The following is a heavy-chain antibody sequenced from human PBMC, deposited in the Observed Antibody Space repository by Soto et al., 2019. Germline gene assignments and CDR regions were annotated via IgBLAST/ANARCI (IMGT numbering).Heavy chain of an antibody. V-gene: IGHV1-69*13. Sequence: SVKVSCKASGGTFSGYAISWVRQAPGQGLEWMGGIIPIFGTANYAQKFQGRVTITADESTSTAYMELSSLRSEDTAVYYCARGSPTVTTSYYYCGMDVWGQGTTVTVSS. CDR1: GGTFSGYA. CDR2: IIPIFGTA. J-gene: IGHJ6*02. CDR3: ARGSPTVTTSYYYCGMDV. D-gene: IGHD4-17*01.